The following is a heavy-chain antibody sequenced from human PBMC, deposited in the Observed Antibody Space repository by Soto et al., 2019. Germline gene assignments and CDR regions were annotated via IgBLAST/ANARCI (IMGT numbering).Heavy chain of an antibody. J-gene: IGHJ4*02. CDR1: GDSMNGYS. CDR2: IYYSGST. Sequence: SETLSLTCTVSGDSMNGYSWSWIRQPPGKGLEWIGYIYYSGSTTYNPSLKNRVTISIDTSENQFSLKLSSVTAADTAMYYCAGDFGSGSYRFDYWGQRALVTVSS. D-gene: IGHD3-10*01. V-gene: IGHV4-59*01. CDR3: AGDFGSGSYRFDY.